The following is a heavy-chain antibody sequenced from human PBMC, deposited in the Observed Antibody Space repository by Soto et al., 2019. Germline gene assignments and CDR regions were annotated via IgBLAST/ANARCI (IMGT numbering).Heavy chain of an antibody. CDR3: ATPGDYCGGDCYYAFDI. CDR1: GYTLTELS. Sequence: PSVKVSCKVSGYTLTELSMHWVRQAPGKGLEWMGGFDPEDGETIYAQKFQGRVTMTEDTSTDTAYMGLSSLRSEDTAVYYCATPGDYCGGDCYYAFDIWGQGTMVTVSS. D-gene: IGHD2-21*02. CDR2: FDPEDGET. V-gene: IGHV1-24*01. J-gene: IGHJ3*02.